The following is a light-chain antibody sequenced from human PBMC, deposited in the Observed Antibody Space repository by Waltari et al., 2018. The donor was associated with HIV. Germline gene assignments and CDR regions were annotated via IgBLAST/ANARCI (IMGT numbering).Light chain of an antibody. J-gene: IGKJ5*01. Sequence: DIQMTQSPSSLSASVGDRVTITCRASHDISNYLAWFQQRPGEAPTSLIYAASTLQSGVPSRFRGSGSETDFTLTINSLQSEDSATYYCQQYKGYPLTFGQGTRLEIK. CDR1: HDISNY. CDR3: QQYKGYPLT. CDR2: AAS. V-gene: IGKV1-16*01.